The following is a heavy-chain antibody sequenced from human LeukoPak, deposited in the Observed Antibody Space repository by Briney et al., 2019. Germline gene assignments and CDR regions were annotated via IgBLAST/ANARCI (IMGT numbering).Heavy chain of an antibody. CDR1: GDSVSSNSAA. CDR2: TNYRSKWYN. D-gene: IGHD3-16*01. Sequence: SQTLSLTCAISGDSVSSNSAAWNWIRQSPSRGLEWLGRTNYRSKWYNDYAVSVESRITINPDTSENQFSLQLKSVTPEDTAVYYCARSSAGDVRLFEYWGQGTLVTVSS. V-gene: IGHV6-1*01. CDR3: ARSSAGDVRLFEY. J-gene: IGHJ4*02.